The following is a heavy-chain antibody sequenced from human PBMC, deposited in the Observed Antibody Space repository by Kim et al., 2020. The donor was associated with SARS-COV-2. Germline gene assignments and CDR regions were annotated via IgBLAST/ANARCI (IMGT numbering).Heavy chain of an antibody. D-gene: IGHD3-10*01. CDR1: GGTFSSYA. V-gene: IGHV1-69*13. Sequence: SVKVSCKASGGTFSSYAISWVRQAPGQGLEWMGGIIPIFGTANYAQKFQGRVTITADESTSTAYMELSSLRSEDTAEYYVSREGYRGADLGFDYWGQG. CDR2: IIPIFGTA. CDR3: SREGYRGADLGFDY. J-gene: IGHJ4*02.